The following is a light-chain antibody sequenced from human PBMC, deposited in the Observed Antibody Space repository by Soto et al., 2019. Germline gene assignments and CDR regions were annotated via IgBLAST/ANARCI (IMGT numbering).Light chain of an antibody. CDR3: QQYGSPPRRT. CDR1: QSVSSDY. CDR2: AAS. J-gene: IGKJ4*01. Sequence: EIVLTQSPGTLSLSPGERATLSCRASQSVSSDYLAWYQQKPGQAPRLLIYAASSRATGIPDRFSGSGSGTHFTLTISRLEPEDFAVDYCQQYGSPPRRTFGGGTKVEI. V-gene: IGKV3-20*01.